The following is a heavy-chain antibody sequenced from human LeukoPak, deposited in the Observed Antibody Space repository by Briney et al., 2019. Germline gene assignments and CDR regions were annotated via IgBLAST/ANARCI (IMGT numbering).Heavy chain of an antibody. CDR1: GGSISGYF. V-gene: IGHV4-59*08. D-gene: IGHD2-15*01. CDR2: IYYTGAT. Sequence: KTSETLSLTCTVSGGSISGYFWSGIRQPPGQGLEFIGYIYYTGATLYNPSLKSRVTMSVDTSKNQFSLKLSSVTAADTAVYYCARHDPVGYYQHGMDVWGQGTTVTVSS. J-gene: IGHJ6*02. CDR3: ARHDPVGYYQHGMDV.